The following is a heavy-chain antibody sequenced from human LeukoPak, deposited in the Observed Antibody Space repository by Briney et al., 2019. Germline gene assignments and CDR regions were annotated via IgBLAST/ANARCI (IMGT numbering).Heavy chain of an antibody. V-gene: IGHV3-23*01. J-gene: IGHJ5*02. CDR2: VSGSGGST. D-gene: IGHD2-2*01. Sequence: GGSLRLSCAASGFTFSGYAMSWVRQAPGKGLEWVSAVSGSGGSTYYADSVKGRFTISRDNSKNTLYLQMNSLRAEDTAVYYCAQGGIVVVPAARTFDPWGQGTLVTVSS. CDR3: AQGGIVVVPAARTFDP. CDR1: GFTFSGYA.